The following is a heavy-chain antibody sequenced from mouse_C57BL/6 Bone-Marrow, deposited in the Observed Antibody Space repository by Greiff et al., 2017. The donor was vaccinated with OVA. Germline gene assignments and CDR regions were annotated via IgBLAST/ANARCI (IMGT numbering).Heavy chain of an antibody. CDR1: GYTFTDYY. V-gene: IGHV1-26*01. D-gene: IGHD2-12*01. CDR3: ARKYSLYAMDY. J-gene: IGHJ4*01. Sequence: VQLQQSGPELVKPGASVKISCKASGYTFTDYYMNWVKQSHGKSLEWIGDINPNNGGTSYNQKFKGKATLTVDKSSSTAYMELRSLTSEDSAVDYCARKYSLYAMDYWGQGTSVTVSS. CDR2: INPNNGGT.